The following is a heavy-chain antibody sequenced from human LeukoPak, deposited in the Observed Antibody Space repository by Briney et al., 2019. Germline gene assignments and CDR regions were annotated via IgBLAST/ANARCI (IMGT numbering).Heavy chain of an antibody. Sequence: ASVKVSCKTSGGTFSSDIISWVRQAPGQGLEWMGEIIPIFSTTNYAQKFQGRVTITADKSTSTAYMELSSLRSEDTAVYYCARDRGGGGWYYFDYWGQGTLVTVSS. D-gene: IGHD6-19*01. CDR2: IIPIFSTT. V-gene: IGHV1-69*06. CDR1: GGTFSSDI. J-gene: IGHJ4*02. CDR3: ARDRGGGGWYYFDY.